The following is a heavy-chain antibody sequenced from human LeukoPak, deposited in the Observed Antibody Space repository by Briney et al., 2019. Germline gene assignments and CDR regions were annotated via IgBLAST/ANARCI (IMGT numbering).Heavy chain of an antibody. V-gene: IGHV1-69*04. CDR2: NSPNLGIS. Sequence: SSVKVSCQASGCTFSSYAISWVRQAPGERLEGMGGNSPNLGISNYAQKFQGRVTITADKSTSTAYMELRSLRSEDTAVYYCARTQPLWDYGGYRENSHDAFDIWGQGTMVTVSS. D-gene: IGHD4-17*01. CDR3: ARTQPLWDYGGYRENSHDAFDI. J-gene: IGHJ3*02. CDR1: GCTFSSYA.